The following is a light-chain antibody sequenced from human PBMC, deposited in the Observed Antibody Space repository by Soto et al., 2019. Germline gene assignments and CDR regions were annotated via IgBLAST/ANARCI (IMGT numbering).Light chain of an antibody. CDR3: QQSYRTPMT. V-gene: IGKV1-39*01. CDR2: AAS. Sequence: DIQMIQSPSSLSASVVDRVNITCRASQSISINLNWYQQKSGKAPKFLIYAASSLESGVPSRFSGSGSGTDFTLTISSLQPEDFATYYCQQSYRTPMTFGQGTKVDIK. J-gene: IGKJ1*01. CDR1: QSISIN.